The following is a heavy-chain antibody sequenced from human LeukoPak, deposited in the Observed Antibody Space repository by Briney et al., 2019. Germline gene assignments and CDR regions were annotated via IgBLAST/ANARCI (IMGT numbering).Heavy chain of an antibody. V-gene: IGHV3-20*04. D-gene: IGHD4-11*01. CDR1: GFTFDDYG. CDR2: VNWNGGST. Sequence: GSLRLSCAASGFTFDDYGMSWVRQAPGKGLEWISGVNWNGGSTGYADSVKGRFTISRDNAKNSLYLQMNSLRAEDTAVYYCAREDHSNYNYWGQGTLVTVSS. CDR3: AREDHSNYNY. J-gene: IGHJ4*02.